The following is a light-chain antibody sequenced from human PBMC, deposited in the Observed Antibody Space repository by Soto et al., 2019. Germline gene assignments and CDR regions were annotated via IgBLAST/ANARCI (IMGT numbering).Light chain of an antibody. CDR1: QSLLHTNGYNY. CDR2: LGS. Sequence: DSVMTQSPLSLSVTPGEPASISCRSSQSLLHTNGYNYLDWYLQRPGQSPQLLIYLGSHRATGVTVRFSESGSGTDFTLKISRVEAEDVGVYYCMQALQIRVEFGQGTKVTI. V-gene: IGKV2-28*01. CDR3: MQALQIRVE. J-gene: IGKJ1*01.